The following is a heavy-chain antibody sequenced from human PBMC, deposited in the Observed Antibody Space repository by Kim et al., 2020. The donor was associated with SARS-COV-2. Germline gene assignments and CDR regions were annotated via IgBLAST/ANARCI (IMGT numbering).Heavy chain of an antibody. V-gene: IGHV5-51*01. CDR1: GYSFTSYW. Sequence: GESLKISCKGSGYSFTSYWIGWVRQMPGKGLEWMGIIYPGDSDTRYSPSFQGQVTISADKSISTAYLQWSSLKASDTAMYYCARQEDMGQWLGWFDPWGQGTLVTVSS. J-gene: IGHJ5*02. CDR2: IYPGDSDT. D-gene: IGHD6-19*01. CDR3: ARQEDMGQWLGWFDP.